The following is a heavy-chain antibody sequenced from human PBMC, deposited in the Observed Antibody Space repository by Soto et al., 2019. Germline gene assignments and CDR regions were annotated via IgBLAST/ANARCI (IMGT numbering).Heavy chain of an antibody. CDR2: IFSNDEK. CDR3: ARSLTYSDFWSGDRNWFDT. CDR1: GFSLSNARMG. V-gene: IGHV2-26*01. Sequence: SGPTLVNPTATLTLTCTVAGFSLSNARMGVRWIRQPPGKALEWLAHIFSNDEKSYSTSLKSRLTISNDTSKSQVVLTMTTMEPVDTATYYCARSLTYSDFWSGDRNWFDTGGQGTLGTVSS. D-gene: IGHD3-3*01. J-gene: IGHJ5*02.